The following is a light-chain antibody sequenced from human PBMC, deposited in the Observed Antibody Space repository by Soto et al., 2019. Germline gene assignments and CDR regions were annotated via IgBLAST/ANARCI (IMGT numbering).Light chain of an antibody. CDR3: QQRSNGPPT. J-gene: IGKJ4*01. Sequence: EIVLTQSPATLSLSPGERATLSCRASQSVSSYLAWYQQKPGQAPRLLIYDASNRATGIPARFSGSGSGTDFTLTISSLEPEDFAVYYCQQRSNGPPTFXAVTKVDIK. CDR1: QSVSSY. CDR2: DAS. V-gene: IGKV3-11*01.